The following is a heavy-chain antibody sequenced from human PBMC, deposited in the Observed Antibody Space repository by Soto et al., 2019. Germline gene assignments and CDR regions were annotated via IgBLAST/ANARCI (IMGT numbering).Heavy chain of an antibody. Sequence: QVQLVQSGAEVKSAGSSVKVSCKASGDTFNFYSINWVRQAPGLGLEWVGRVNPILSMSNYAQRFQGRVTMTADKSTGTAYMELRSLRSEDTAIYSCASNYGSGYRDFDSWGQGALVTVSS. V-gene: IGHV1-69*02. CDR2: VNPILSMS. J-gene: IGHJ4*02. D-gene: IGHD3-10*01. CDR3: ASNYGSGYRDFDS. CDR1: GDTFNFYS.